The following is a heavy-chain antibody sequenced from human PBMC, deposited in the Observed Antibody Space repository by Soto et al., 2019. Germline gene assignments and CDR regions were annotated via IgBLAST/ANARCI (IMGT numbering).Heavy chain of an antibody. V-gene: IGHV1-18*01. CDR2: ISAYNGNT. CDR3: ARASGLWFGDATENWFDP. J-gene: IGHJ5*02. CDR1: RVAFSKFI. D-gene: IGHD3-10*01. Sequence: ASVKVSCKASRVAFSKFIVTWVRQAPGQGLEWMGWISAYNGNTNYAQKLQGRVTMTTDTSTSTAYMELRSLRSDDTAVYYCARASGLWFGDATENWFDPWGQGTLVTVSS.